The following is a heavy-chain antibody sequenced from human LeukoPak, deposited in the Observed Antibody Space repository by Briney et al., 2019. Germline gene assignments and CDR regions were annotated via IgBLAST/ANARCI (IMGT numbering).Heavy chain of an antibody. CDR1: GFTFSSYW. V-gene: IGHV3-7*01. CDR2: INHNGNVN. CDR3: AKDPGYCSGGSCFYFDS. D-gene: IGHD2-15*01. J-gene: IGHJ4*02. Sequence: GGSLRLSCAASGFTFSSYWMNWARQAPGKGLEWVASINHNGNVNYYVDSVKGRFTISRDNAKNSLYLQVISLRAQDTAVYYCAKDPGYCSGGSCFYFDSWGQGTLVTVSS.